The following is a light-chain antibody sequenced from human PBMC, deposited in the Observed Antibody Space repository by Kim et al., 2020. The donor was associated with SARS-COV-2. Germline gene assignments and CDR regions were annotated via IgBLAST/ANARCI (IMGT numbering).Light chain of an antibody. CDR1: SGSIASKY. CDR2: EDN. J-gene: IGLJ2*01. Sequence: NFMLTQPHSVSESPGKTVTISCTGSSGSIASKYVQWYQQRPGSAPTTVIYEDNQRPSGVPDRFSGSIDSSSNSASLSISGLNTEDEADYYCQSYDSSDQVVFGGGTQLTVL. CDR3: QSYDSSDQVV. V-gene: IGLV6-57*02.